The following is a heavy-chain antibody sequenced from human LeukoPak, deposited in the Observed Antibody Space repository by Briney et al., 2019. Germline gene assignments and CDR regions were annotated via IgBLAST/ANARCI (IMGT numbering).Heavy chain of an antibody. J-gene: IGHJ5*02. CDR2: ISYDGSNK. CDR1: GFTFSSYA. D-gene: IGHD5-24*01. V-gene: IGHV3-30*04. Sequence: GGPLRLSCAASGFTFSSYAMHWVRQAPGKGLEWVAVISYDGSNKYYADSVKGRFTISRDNSKNTLYLQMNSLRAEDTAVYYCARDMEMATIGGFWFDPWGQGTLVTVSS. CDR3: ARDMEMATIGGFWFDP.